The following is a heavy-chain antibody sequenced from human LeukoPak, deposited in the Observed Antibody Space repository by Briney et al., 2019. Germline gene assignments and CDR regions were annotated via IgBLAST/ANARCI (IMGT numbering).Heavy chain of an antibody. V-gene: IGHV1-8*02. CDR2: MNPNSGNT. J-gene: IGHJ3*02. CDR3: ARGGYGGIPPAAFDI. Sequence: ASVKVSCKASGYTFTSYGISWVRQATGQGLEWMGWMNPNSGNTGYAQKFQGRVTMTRNTSISTAYMELSSLRSEDTAVYYCARGGYGGIPPAAFDIWGQGTMVTVSS. CDR1: GYTFTSYG. D-gene: IGHD2-15*01.